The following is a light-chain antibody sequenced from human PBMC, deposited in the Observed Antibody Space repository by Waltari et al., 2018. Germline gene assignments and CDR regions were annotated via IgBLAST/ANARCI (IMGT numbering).Light chain of an antibody. CDR2: DFT. J-gene: IGLJ1*01. V-gene: IGLV2-11*01. CDR1: IPYFGCSNY. Sequence: QSALTQPRSVSGSPGQSVTLSCTGTIPYFGCSNYVSWYQHHPGKPPKLIVYDFTERPAGVPDRFSGSKSGNTASLTISGLQAEDEAAYYCCSYAGGKYTFVLGTGTKVTVL. CDR3: CSYAGGKYTFV.